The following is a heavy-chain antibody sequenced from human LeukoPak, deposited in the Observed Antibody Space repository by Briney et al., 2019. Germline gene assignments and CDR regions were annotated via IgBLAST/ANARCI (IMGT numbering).Heavy chain of an antibody. V-gene: IGHV1-69*13. CDR1: GGTFSSYA. CDR3: ARDLWFGEPYYFDY. CDR2: TIPIFGTA. Sequence: ASVKVSCKASGGTFSSYAISWVRQAPGQGLEWMGGTIPIFGTANYAQKFQGRVTITADESTSTAYMELSSLRSEDTAVYYCARDLWFGEPYYFDYWGQGTLVTVSS. D-gene: IGHD3-10*01. J-gene: IGHJ4*02.